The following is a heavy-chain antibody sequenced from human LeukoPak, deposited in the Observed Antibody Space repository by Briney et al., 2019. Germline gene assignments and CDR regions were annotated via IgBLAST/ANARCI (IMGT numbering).Heavy chain of an antibody. D-gene: IGHD3-9*01. Sequence: ASVKVSCKASGYTFTGYYMHWVRQAPGQGLEWMGRINPNSGGTDYAQKFQGRVTMTRDTSISTAYMELSRLRSDDTAVYYCARDRNEILTGYYKNAFDIWGQGTMVTVSS. J-gene: IGHJ3*02. CDR1: GYTFTGYY. CDR3: ARDRNEILTGYYKNAFDI. V-gene: IGHV1-2*06. CDR2: INPNSGGT.